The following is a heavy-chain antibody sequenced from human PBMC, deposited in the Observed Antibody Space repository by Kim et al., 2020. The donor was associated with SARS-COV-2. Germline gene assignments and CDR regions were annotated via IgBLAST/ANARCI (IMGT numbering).Heavy chain of an antibody. J-gene: IGHJ3*02. CDR3: GDVIMTIMCSSFD. CDR2: ISGSGAGT. V-gene: IGHV3-23*01. Sequence: GGSLRLSCAASGFTFSSYAMHWVRQAPGKGLEWVSAISGSGAGTYSADSVKGRFTFSRDNYNNPLYLIMNSLRAEDTAVYCCGDVIMTIMCSSFD. CDR1: GFTFSSYA. D-gene: IGHD3-16*01.